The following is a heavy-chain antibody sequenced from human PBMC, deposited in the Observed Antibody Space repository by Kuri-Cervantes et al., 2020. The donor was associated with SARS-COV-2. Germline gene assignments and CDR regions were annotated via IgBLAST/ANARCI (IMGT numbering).Heavy chain of an antibody. J-gene: IGHJ6*03. CDR3: ARGPTFPYYYCMDV. Sequence: ASVKVSCKASGYTFTSYDINWVRQATGQGLEWMGWMNPNSGNTGYAQKFQGRVTITRNTSISTAYMELSSLRSEDTAAYYCARGPTFPYYYCMDVWGKGTTVTVSS. CDR2: MNPNSGNT. V-gene: IGHV1-8*03. CDR1: GYTFTSYD.